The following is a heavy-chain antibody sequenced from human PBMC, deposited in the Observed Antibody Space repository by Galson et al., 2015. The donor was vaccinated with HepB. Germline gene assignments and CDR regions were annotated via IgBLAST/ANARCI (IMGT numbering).Heavy chain of an antibody. CDR2: INHSGST. CDR3: ARGAGGYCSGGSCYPFSYYFDY. D-gene: IGHD2-15*01. Sequence: SETLSLTCAVYGGSFSGSYWSWIRQPPGKGLEWIGEINHSGSTNYNPSLKRRVTISVDTSKNQFSLKLNSVTAADTAVYYCARGAGGYCSGGSCYPFSYYFDYWGQGTLVTVSS. J-gene: IGHJ4*02. CDR1: GGSFSGSY. V-gene: IGHV4-34*01.